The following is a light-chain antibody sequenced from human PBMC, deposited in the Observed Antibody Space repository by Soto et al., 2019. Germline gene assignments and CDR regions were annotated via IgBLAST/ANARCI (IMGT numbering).Light chain of an antibody. V-gene: IGLV2-14*01. CDR2: EVS. CDR1: SSDVGDYNY. J-gene: IGLJ3*02. Sequence: QSVLTQPASVSGSPGQSITISCTGTSSDVGDYNYVSWYQQHPGKAPKFLIYEVSNRPSGVSNRFSGSKSGNTASLTISGLQAEDEADYYCSSFTNTNSLEDWVFGGGTKVTVL. CDR3: SSFTNTNSLEDWV.